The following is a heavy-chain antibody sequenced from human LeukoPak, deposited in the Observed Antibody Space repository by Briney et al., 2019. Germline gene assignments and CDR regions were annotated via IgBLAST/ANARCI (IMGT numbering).Heavy chain of an antibody. CDR1: GFTFSSYS. D-gene: IGHD2-2*01. CDR3: ATHLGGYCSSTSCYVV. CDR2: ISSSSSYI. Sequence: GGSLRLSCAASGFTFSSYSMNWVRQAPGKGLEWVSSISSSSSYIYYADSVKGRFTISRDNAKNSLYLQMNSLRAEDTAVYYCATHLGGYCSSTSCYVVWGQGTLVTVYS. V-gene: IGHV3-21*01. J-gene: IGHJ4*02.